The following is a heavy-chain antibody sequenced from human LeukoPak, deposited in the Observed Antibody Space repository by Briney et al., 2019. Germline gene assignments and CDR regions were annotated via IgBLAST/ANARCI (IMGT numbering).Heavy chain of an antibody. Sequence: GGSLRLSCAASGFTVSSNYMSWVRQAPGKGLEWVSVIYSGGSTYYADSVKGRFTISRDNSKNTLYLQMNSLRAEDTAVYYCASQGVAVAGTGDYWGQGTLVTVSS. D-gene: IGHD6-19*01. CDR3: ASQGVAVAGTGDY. J-gene: IGHJ4*02. CDR1: GFTVSSNY. CDR2: IYSGGST. V-gene: IGHV3-66*04.